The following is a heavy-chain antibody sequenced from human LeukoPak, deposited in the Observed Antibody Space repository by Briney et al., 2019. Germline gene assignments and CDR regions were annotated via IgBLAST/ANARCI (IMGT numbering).Heavy chain of an antibody. Sequence: SPTLSPTCTVSSGSISSYYWSSIRPPPGEGLEWIGYIYYSGRTNYNPPLKSRVPSSVDTPNNQFSLTLSSVTAADTAVYYCARGMSGSRVVVVVAASRRRRSEGAFDIWGQGTMVTVSS. D-gene: IGHD2-15*01. CDR2: IYYSGRT. V-gene: IGHV4-59*12. CDR1: SGSISSYY. J-gene: IGHJ3*02. CDR3: ARGMSGSRVVVVVAASRRRRSEGAFDI.